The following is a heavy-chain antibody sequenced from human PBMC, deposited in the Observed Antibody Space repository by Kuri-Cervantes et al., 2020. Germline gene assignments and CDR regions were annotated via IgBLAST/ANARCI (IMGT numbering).Heavy chain of an antibody. Sequence: ASVKVSCKASGYTFSGYYMHWVRQAPGQGLEWMGWINPNSGGTNCAQKFQGRVTMTRDTSISTAYMELSRLRSDDTAVYYCARGADGIWLQSAYFDYWGQGTLVTVSS. CDR1: GYTFSGYY. D-gene: IGHD5-24*01. CDR3: ARGADGIWLQSAYFDY. J-gene: IGHJ4*02. V-gene: IGHV1-2*02. CDR2: INPNSGGT.